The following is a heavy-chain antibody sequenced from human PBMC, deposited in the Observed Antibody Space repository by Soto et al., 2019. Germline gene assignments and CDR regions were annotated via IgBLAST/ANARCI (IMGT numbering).Heavy chain of an antibody. CDR3: ARESMDIVVLVAATHDSYYGMDV. Sequence: SVKVSCQASGGTFSSYAISWVRQAPGQGLEWMGGIIPIFGTANYAQKFQGRVTITADESTSTAYMELSSLRSEDTAVYYCARESMDIVVLVAATHDSYYGMDVWGQGTTVTVS. V-gene: IGHV1-69*13. J-gene: IGHJ6*02. D-gene: IGHD2-15*01. CDR1: GGTFSSYA. CDR2: IIPIFGTA.